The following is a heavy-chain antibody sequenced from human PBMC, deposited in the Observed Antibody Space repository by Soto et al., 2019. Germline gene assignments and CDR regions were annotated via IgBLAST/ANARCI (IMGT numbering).Heavy chain of an antibody. J-gene: IGHJ4*02. CDR2: INHSGST. CDR3: ARGRITMVRGLTTTYDY. CDR1: GGSFSGYY. Sequence: SETLSLTCAVYGGSFSGYYRSWIRQPPGKGLEWIGEINHSGSTNYNPSLKSRVTISVDTSKNQFSLKLSSVTAADTAVYYCARGRITMVRGLTTTYDYWGQGILVTLSS. D-gene: IGHD3-10*01. V-gene: IGHV4-34*01.